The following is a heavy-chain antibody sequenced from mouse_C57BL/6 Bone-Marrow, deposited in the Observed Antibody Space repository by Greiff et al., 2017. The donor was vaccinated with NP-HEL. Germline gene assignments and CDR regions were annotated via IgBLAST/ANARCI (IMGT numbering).Heavy chain of an antibody. Sequence: LVESGAELARPGASVKLSCKASGYTFTSYGISWVKQRTGQGLEWIGEIYPRSGNTYYNEKFKGKATLTADKSSSTAYMELRSLTSEDSAVYFCARSVYGSSYFDYWGQGTTLTVSS. J-gene: IGHJ2*01. CDR1: GYTFTSYG. CDR3: ARSVYGSSYFDY. D-gene: IGHD1-1*01. V-gene: IGHV1-81*01. CDR2: IYPRSGNT.